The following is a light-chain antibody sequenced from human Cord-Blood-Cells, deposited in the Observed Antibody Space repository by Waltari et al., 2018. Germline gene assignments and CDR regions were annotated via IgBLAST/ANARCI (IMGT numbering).Light chain of an antibody. CDR1: RPNIGSNY. V-gene: IGLV1-47*01. Sequence: QSVLTQPPSASGTPGQRVTISCSGSRPNIGSNYVYWYQQLPATAPKLLIYRNNQRPSGVPDRFSGSKSGTSASLAIRGLRSEDEADYYCAAWDDSLSGWVFGGGTKLTVL. CDR3: AAWDDSLSGWV. J-gene: IGLJ3*02. CDR2: RNN.